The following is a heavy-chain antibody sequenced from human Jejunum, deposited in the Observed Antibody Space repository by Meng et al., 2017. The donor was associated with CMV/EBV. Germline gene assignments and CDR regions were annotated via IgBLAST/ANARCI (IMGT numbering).Heavy chain of an antibody. Sequence: FSSYSMNWVRQAPGKGLEWVSSISSSSSYIYYADSVKGRFTISRDNAKNSLYLQMNSLRAEDTAVYYCAKNLKYYYDSSAHYPSAWWGQGTLVTVSS. V-gene: IGHV3-21*01. J-gene: IGHJ4*02. CDR2: ISSSSSYI. D-gene: IGHD3-22*01. CDR1: FSSYS. CDR3: AKNLKYYYDSSAHYPSAW.